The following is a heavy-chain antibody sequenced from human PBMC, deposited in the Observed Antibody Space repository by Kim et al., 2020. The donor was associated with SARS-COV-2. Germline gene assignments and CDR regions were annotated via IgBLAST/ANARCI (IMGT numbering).Heavy chain of an antibody. D-gene: IGHD3-10*01. J-gene: IGHJ4*02. CDR2: INHSGST. CDR1: GGSFSGYY. V-gene: IGHV4-34*01. Sequence: SETLSLTCAVYGGSFSGYYWSWIRQPPGKGLEWIGEINHSGSTNYNPSLKSRVTISVDTSKNQFSLKLSSVTAADTAVYYCARGRVGFYYGSGSPGMYYFDYWGQGTLVTVSS. CDR3: ARGRVGFYYGSGSPGMYYFDY.